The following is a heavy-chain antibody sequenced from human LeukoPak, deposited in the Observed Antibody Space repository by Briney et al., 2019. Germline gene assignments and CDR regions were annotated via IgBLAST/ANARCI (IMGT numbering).Heavy chain of an antibody. J-gene: IGHJ5*02. CDR3: ARSAGSGGSWFDP. V-gene: IGHV3-30-3*01. D-gene: IGHD3-10*01. Sequence: PGGSLRLSCAGSGFIVSDSYTSWVRQAPGKGPEWVAVISYDGSNKYYADSVKGRFTISRDNSKNTLYLQMNSLRAEDTAVYYCARSAGSGGSWFDPWGQGTLVTVSS. CDR2: ISYDGSNK. CDR1: GFIVSDSY.